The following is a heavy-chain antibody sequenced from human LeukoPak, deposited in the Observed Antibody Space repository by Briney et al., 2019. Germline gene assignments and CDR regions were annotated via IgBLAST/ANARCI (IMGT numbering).Heavy chain of an antibody. CDR3: ARDLLFVGPAAGTIS. CDR1: AYTFTSYD. D-gene: IGHD6-13*01. Sequence: ASVKVSCKASAYTFTSYDINWVRPATGQGLEWMGWMNPNSGNTGYAQKFQGRVTMTRNTSISTAYMELSSLRSEDTAVYYCARDLLFVGPAAGTISWGQGTLVTVSS. J-gene: IGHJ4*02. CDR2: MNPNSGNT. V-gene: IGHV1-8*01.